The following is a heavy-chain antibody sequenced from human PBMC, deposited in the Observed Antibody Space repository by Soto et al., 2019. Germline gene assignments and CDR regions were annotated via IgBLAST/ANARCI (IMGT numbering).Heavy chain of an antibody. J-gene: IGHJ4*02. Sequence: SETLSLTCTVSGGSISSGGYYWSWIRQHPGKGLEWIGYIYYSGSTYYNPSLKSRVTISVDTSKNQFSLKLSSVTAADTAVYYCARERCSGGSCFSLDYWGQGTLVTVSS. V-gene: IGHV4-31*03. CDR2: IYYSGST. CDR1: GGSISSGGYY. D-gene: IGHD2-15*01. CDR3: ARERCSGGSCFSLDY.